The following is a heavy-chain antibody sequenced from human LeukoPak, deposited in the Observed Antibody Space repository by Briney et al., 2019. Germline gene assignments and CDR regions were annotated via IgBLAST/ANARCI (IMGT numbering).Heavy chain of an antibody. CDR3: ARDYFHPANPFDY. J-gene: IGHJ4*02. CDR1: GFTFSIYA. V-gene: IGHV3-23*01. Sequence: PGGSLRLSCAASGFTFSIYAMSWVRQAPGKGLEWVSAISASGGSTSYADSVKGRFTISRDNAKNSLYLQMNSLRAEDTAVYYCARDYFHPANPFDYWGQGTVVTVSS. CDR2: ISASGGST. D-gene: IGHD2/OR15-2a*01.